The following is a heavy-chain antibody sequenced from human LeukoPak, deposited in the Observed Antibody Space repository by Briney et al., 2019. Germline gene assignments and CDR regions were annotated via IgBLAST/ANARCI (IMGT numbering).Heavy chain of an antibody. J-gene: IGHJ6*03. V-gene: IGHV4-30-2*01. CDR3: ARDRGYGSSSEVYYYYYMDV. CDR1: GGSISSGGYY. CDR2: IYQSGST. D-gene: IGHD6-6*01. Sequence: SETLSLTCTVSGGSISSGGYYWSWIRQPPGKGLEWIGYIYQSGSTYYNPSLKSRVTISVDRSKNPFSLKLSSVTAADTAVYYCARDRGYGSSSEVYYYYYMDVWGKGTTVTVSS.